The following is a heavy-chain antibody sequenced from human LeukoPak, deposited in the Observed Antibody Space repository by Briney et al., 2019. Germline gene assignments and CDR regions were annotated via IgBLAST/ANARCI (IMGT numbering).Heavy chain of an antibody. J-gene: IGHJ4*02. CDR3: VRDRTKYCSSTSCPLDY. CDR1: GYSFTGYY. CDR2: INPYSGGT. V-gene: IGHV1-2*02. Sequence: ASVKVSCKASGYSFTGYYMHWVRQAPGQGLEWMGSINPYSGGTNYAQKFQGRVTMTRGTSISTAYMELSRLRSDDTAVYYCVRDRTKYCSSTSCPLDYWGQGTLVTVSS. D-gene: IGHD2-2*01.